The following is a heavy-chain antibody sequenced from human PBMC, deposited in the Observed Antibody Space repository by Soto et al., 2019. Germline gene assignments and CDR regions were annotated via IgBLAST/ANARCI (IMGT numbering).Heavy chain of an antibody. CDR1: GFTCSSNL. J-gene: IGHJ4*02. CDR2: VKQDGSAT. Sequence: GFLRLSCTASGFTCSSNLRSWIRQATGKGLEWVACVKQDGSATYYADSVKGRFSISRDNAKNSLYLQMNSLKTEDTAVYYCPTDHVVSLHRWLPSLWGQGTLVPVSS. D-gene: IGHD6-19*01. CDR3: PTDHVVSLHRWLPSL. V-gene: IGHV3-7*03.